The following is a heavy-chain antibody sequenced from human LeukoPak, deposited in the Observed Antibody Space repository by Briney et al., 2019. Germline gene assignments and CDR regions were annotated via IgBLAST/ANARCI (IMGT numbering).Heavy chain of an antibody. J-gene: IGHJ4*02. CDR3: ARGAGRMATIYRYFDY. D-gene: IGHD5-24*01. V-gene: IGHV4-4*07. CDR2: IYTSGST. Sequence: PSETLSLTCTVSGGSISSYYWSWIRQPAGKGLEWIGRIYTSGSTNYNPSLKSRVTMSVDTSKNQFSLKLSSVTAADTAVYYCARGAGRMATIYRYFDYWGQGTLVTVSS. CDR1: GGSISSYY.